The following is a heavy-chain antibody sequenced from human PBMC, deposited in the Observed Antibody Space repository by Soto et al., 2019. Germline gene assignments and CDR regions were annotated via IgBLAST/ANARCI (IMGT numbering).Heavy chain of an antibody. CDR2: INPILWIA. CDR3: ARDLRDIVVVPAAIWFDP. CDR1: GGTFSSYT. D-gene: IGHD2-2*01. J-gene: IGHJ5*02. Sequence: SVKVSFNASGGTFSSYTISLVRQAPGQGLEWKGRINPILWIANYGQKVQGRVKITADKSTSTGYMELSSLRSEDTAVYYCARDLRDIVVVPAAIWFDPWGQGTLVTVSS. V-gene: IGHV1-69*04.